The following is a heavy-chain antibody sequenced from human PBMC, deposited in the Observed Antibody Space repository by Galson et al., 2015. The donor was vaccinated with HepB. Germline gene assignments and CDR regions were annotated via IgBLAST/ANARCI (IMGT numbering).Heavy chain of an antibody. V-gene: IGHV3-49*03. J-gene: IGHJ6*02. D-gene: IGHD1-7*01. Sequence: SLRLSCAASGFTFGDYAMSWFRQAPGKGLEWVGFIRSKAYGGTTEYAASVKGRFTISRDDSKSIAYLQMNSLKTEDTAVYYCTRDLTGTTYYYYYGMDVWGQGTTVTVSS. CDR3: TRDLTGTTYYYYYGMDV. CDR1: GFTFGDYA. CDR2: IRSKAYGGTT.